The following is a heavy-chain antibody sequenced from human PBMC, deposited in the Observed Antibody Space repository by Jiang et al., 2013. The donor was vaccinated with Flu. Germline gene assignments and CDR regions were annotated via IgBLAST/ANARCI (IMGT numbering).Heavy chain of an antibody. J-gene: IGHJ6*02. Sequence: GPGLVKPSETLSLTCTVSGGSISSSSYYWGWIRQPPGKGLEWIGSIYYSGSTYYNPSLKSRVTISVDTSKNQFSLKLSSVTAADTAVYYCARPAQHYYGSGTYYGMDVWGQGTTVTVSS. CDR3: ARPAQHYYGSGTYYGMDV. V-gene: IGHV4-39*01. CDR2: IYYSGST. CDR1: GGSISSSSYY. D-gene: IGHD3-10*01.